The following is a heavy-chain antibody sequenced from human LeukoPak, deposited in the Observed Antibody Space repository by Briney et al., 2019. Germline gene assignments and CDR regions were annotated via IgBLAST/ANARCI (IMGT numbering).Heavy chain of an antibody. J-gene: IGHJ4*02. CDR1: GFTFSSYA. D-gene: IGHD6-19*01. V-gene: IGHV3-30*04. Sequence: PGGSLRLSCAASGFTFSSYAMHWVRQAPGKGLEWVAVISYDGSNKYYADSVKGRFTISRDNSKNTLYLQMNSLRAEDTAVYYCARDHGGHGSGCPGRYWGQGTLVTVSS. CDR3: ARDHGGHGSGCPGRY. CDR2: ISYDGSNK.